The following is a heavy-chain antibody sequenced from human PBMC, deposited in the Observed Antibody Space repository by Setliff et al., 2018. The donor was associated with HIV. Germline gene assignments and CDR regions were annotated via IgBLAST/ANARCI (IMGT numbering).Heavy chain of an antibody. Sequence: PGGSLRLSCEASGFTLSTYAMTWVRQAPGKGLEWVSVIGSDNGGIQYADSVKGRFTISRDNSKNTLYLQMNSLRAEDTAVYYCAKNLYRSGWSPLDYWGQGTLVTVSS. CDR3: AKNLYRSGWSPLDY. J-gene: IGHJ4*02. CDR2: IGSDNGGI. V-gene: IGHV3-23*01. CDR1: GFTLSTYA. D-gene: IGHD6-13*01.